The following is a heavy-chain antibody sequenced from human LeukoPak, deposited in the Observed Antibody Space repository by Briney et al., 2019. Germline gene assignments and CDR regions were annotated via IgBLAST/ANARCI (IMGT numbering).Heavy chain of an antibody. CDR2: IRYDGSNK. J-gene: IGHJ4*02. V-gene: IGHV3-30*02. CDR3: AKGLTLNFISYYFDY. D-gene: IGHD3-10*01. CDR1: GFTFSSYG. Sequence: GGSLRLSCAASGFTFSSYGMHWVRQTPGKGLEWVAFIRYDGSNKYYADSVKGRFTISRDNSKNTLYLQMNSLRAEDTAVYYCAKGLTLNFISYYFDYWGQGTLVTVSS.